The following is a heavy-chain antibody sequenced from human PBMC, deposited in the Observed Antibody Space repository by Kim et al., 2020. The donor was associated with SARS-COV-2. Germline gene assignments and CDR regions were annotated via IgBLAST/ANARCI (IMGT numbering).Heavy chain of an antibody. Sequence: ASVKVSCKASAYTLANYNIQWVRQAPGQGLEWMGMVWPSGGRTLYEEKFQGRVTVTRDTSTNTAYMELTRLRRDDTAVYYCARELAKTIDFYIWGQGTTV. CDR3: ARELAKTIDFYI. J-gene: IGHJ6*02. CDR1: AYTLANYN. D-gene: IGHD3-3*01. CDR2: VWPSGGRT. V-gene: IGHV1-46*01.